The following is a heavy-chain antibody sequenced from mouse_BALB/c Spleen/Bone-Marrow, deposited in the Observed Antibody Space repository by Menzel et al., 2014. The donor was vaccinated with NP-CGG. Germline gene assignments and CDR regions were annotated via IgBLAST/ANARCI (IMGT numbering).Heavy chain of an antibody. V-gene: IGHV1-82*01. CDR2: IYPGDGDT. CDR3: ARSDGYRDMDY. Sequence: QVQLKQSGPELVKPGASVKISCKASGHAFSSSWMNWVKQRPGQGLEWIGRIYPGDGDTKYNGKFKGKATLTADKSSSTAYMQLSSLTSVDSAVYFCARSDGYRDMDYWGQGTSVTVSS. J-gene: IGHJ4*01. D-gene: IGHD2-3*01. CDR1: GHAFSSSW.